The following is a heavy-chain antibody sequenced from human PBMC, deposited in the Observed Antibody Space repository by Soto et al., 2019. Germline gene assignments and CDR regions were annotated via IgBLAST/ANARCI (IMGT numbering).Heavy chain of an antibody. J-gene: IGHJ4*02. V-gene: IGHV3-33*01. CDR3: ARDGNSGSYMAYFDY. CDR1: GFTFSSYG. CDR2: IWYDGSNK. Sequence: LRLSCAASGFTFSSYGMHWVRQAPGKGLEWVAVIWYDGSNKYYADSVKGRFTISRDNSKNTLYLQMNSLRAEDTAVYYCARDGNSGSYMAYFDYWGQGXLVTVSS. D-gene: IGHD1-26*01.